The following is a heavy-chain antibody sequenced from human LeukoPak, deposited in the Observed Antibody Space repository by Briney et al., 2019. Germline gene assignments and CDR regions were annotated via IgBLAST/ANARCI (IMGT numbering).Heavy chain of an antibody. V-gene: IGHV3-11*01. CDR1: GIIFSDSY. CDR2: ISNSGSAT. CDR3: VRDPPKGNFDF. Sequence: SGGSLRLSCMASGIIFSDSYMGWIRQAPGKGLEWISYISNSGSATYYADSVKGRFTISRDNAKNLVFLQMNSLTVEDTAVYYCVRDPPKGNFDFWGQGTLVTVSS. J-gene: IGHJ4*02.